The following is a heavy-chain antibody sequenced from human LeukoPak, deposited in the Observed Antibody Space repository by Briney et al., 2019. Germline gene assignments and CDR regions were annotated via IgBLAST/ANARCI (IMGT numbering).Heavy chain of an antibody. CDR3: AKDFRPGGYESDDAFDI. J-gene: IGHJ3*02. D-gene: IGHD5-12*01. Sequence: GGSLRLSCAASGFTFSSYAMSWVRQAPGKGLEWVSAISGSGGRTYYADSVKGRFTISRDNSKNTLYLQMNSLRAEDTAVYYCAKDFRPGGYESDDAFDIWGQGTMVTVSS. CDR1: GFTFSSYA. V-gene: IGHV3-23*01. CDR2: ISGSGGRT.